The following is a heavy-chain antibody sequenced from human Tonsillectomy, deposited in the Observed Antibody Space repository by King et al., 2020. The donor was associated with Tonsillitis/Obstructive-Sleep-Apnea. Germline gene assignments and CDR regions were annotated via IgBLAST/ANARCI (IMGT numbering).Heavy chain of an antibody. D-gene: IGHD1-1*01. CDR3: ARDGQLERQETYYYGMDV. CDR2: ISAYNGNP. Sequence: VQLVQSGAEVKKPGASVKVSCKASGYTFTSYGFSWVRQAPGQGLEWMGWISAYNGNPNYAQKLQGRVTMTTDTSTSTAYMELRSLTSDDTAVYYCARDGQLERQETYYYGMDVWGQGTTVTVSS. CDR1: GYTFTSYG. V-gene: IGHV1-18*01. J-gene: IGHJ6*02.